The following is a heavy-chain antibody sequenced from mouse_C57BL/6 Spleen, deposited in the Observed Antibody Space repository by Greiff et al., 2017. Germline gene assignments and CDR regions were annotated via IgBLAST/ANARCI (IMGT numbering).Heavy chain of an antibody. CDR1: GFTFSDAW. D-gene: IGHD2-4*01. CDR3: TRQGDYDGYFDY. CDR2: IRNKANNHAT. Sequence: EVNVVESGGGLVQPGGSMKLSCAASGFTFSDAWMDWVRQSPEKGLEWVAEIRNKANNHATYYAESVKGRFTISRDDSKSSVYLQMNSLRAEDTGIYYCTRQGDYDGYFDYWGQGTTLTVSS. J-gene: IGHJ2*01. V-gene: IGHV6-6*01.